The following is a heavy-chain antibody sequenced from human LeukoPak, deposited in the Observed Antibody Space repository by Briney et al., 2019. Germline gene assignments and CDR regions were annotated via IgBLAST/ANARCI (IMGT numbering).Heavy chain of an antibody. CDR3: ARDRGYSYGPFDY. D-gene: IGHD5-18*01. V-gene: IGHV3-21*01. Sequence: GGSLRLSCAASGFTFSTYSMNWVRQAPGKGLEWVSSISSSSSYIYYADSVKGRFTISRDNAKNSLYLQMNSLRAEDTAVYYCARDRGYSYGPFDYWGQGTLVTVSS. CDR1: GFTFSTYS. CDR2: ISSSSSYI. J-gene: IGHJ4*02.